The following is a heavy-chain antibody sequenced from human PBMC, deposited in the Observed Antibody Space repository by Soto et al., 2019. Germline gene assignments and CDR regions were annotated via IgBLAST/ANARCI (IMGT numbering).Heavy chain of an antibody. Sequence: QVQLVESGGGVVQPGRSLRLSCAASGFTFSSYGMHWVRQAPGKGLEWVAVIWYDGSNKYYADSVKGRFTISRDNSKNTLYLQMNSLRAEDTAVYYCARESVRNYSNYVNDYWGQGTLVTVSS. CDR2: IWYDGSNK. CDR3: ARESVRNYSNYVNDY. CDR1: GFTFSSYG. D-gene: IGHD4-4*01. V-gene: IGHV3-33*01. J-gene: IGHJ4*02.